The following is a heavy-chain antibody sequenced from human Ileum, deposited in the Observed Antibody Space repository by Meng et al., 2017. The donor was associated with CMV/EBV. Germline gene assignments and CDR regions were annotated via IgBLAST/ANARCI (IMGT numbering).Heavy chain of an antibody. CDR2: MSGSSSST. CDR1: GFTFSSYA. V-gene: IGHV3-23*01. Sequence: GESLKISCAASGFTFSSYAMSWVRQAPGKGLEWVSGMSGSSSSTYYADSVKGRFTISRDNSKNTLYLQMNSLRAEDTAVYYCAKDKNLYGGAARPHYFDYWGQGTLVTVSS. D-gene: IGHD6-6*01. J-gene: IGHJ4*02. CDR3: AKDKNLYGGAARPHYFDY.